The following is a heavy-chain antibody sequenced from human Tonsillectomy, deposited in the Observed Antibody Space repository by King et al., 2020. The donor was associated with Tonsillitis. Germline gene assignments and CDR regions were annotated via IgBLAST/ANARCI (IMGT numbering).Heavy chain of an antibody. CDR1: GFTVSDNF. V-gene: IGHV3-53*01. D-gene: IGHD1-14*01. Sequence: VQLVESGEGLIQPGGSLRLSCAASGFTVSDNFMNWVRQAPGKGLEWVSVIQSGGNTYYADSVKGRFTISRDNSKNTLFLQMNSLRAEDTAVYYCARDLRKTGYFYYGMDVWGQGTSVTVSS. J-gene: IGHJ6*02. CDR3: ARDLRKTGYFYYGMDV. CDR2: IQSGGNT.